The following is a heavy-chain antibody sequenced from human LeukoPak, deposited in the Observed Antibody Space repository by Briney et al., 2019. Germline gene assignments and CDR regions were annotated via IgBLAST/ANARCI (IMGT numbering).Heavy chain of an antibody. CDR3: ARDPFYDSSGYYRYYYYYYMDV. CDR1: GFTVSSNY. V-gene: IGHV3-66*01. Sequence: GGSLRLSCAASGFTVSSNYMSWVRQAPGKGLEWVSVIYSGGSTYYADSVKGRFTISRDNSKNTLYLQMNSLRVEDTAVYYCARDPFYDSSGYYRYYYYYYMDVWGKGTTVTVSS. J-gene: IGHJ6*03. CDR2: IYSGGST. D-gene: IGHD3-22*01.